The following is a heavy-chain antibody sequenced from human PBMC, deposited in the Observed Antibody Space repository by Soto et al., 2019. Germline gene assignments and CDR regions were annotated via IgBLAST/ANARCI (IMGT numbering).Heavy chain of an antibody. J-gene: IGHJ3*02. D-gene: IGHD2-15*01. CDR3: TRMPPNGDCSSGSCSAFDI. V-gene: IGHV3-49*03. CDR2: ITSKRYGGTT. CDR1: GFTFGDYA. Sequence: EVQLVESGGGLVQPGRSLRLSCTASGFTFGDYAMIWFRQAPGKGLEWVGVITSKRYGGTTESAASVKGRFTISRDDSKSIAYLQMNSLKTEDTAVYYCTRMPPNGDCSSGSCSAFDIWGQETMVTVSS.